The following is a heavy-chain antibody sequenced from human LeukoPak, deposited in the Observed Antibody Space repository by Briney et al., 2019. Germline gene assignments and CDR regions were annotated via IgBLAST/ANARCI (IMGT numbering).Heavy chain of an antibody. Sequence: ASVKVSCKASGYTFTSYGISWVRQALGQGLEWMGWISAYNGNTYYAQKLRGRVTMTTDTSTSTAYMELRSLRSDDTAVYYCASGRYSSGCPDYWGQGTLVTVSS. CDR2: ISAYNGNT. J-gene: IGHJ4*02. CDR3: ASGRYSSGCPDY. D-gene: IGHD6-19*01. V-gene: IGHV1-18*01. CDR1: GYTFTSYG.